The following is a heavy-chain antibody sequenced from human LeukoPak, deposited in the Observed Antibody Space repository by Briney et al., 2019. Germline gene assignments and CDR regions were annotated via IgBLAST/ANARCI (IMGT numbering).Heavy chain of an antibody. CDR1: GFTFSHYA. J-gene: IGHJ5*02. V-gene: IGHV3-23*01. CDR3: ARGYSHNSGGWLDP. CDR2: LTDSGDAT. Sequence: GRSLRLSCAVSGFTFSHYAMSWVRQAPGTGLEWVGSLTDSGDATYYADSVKGRLTISRDNSNSTLYLHISGLRDEDTAVYYCARGYSHNSGGWLDPWGQGTLVTVSS. D-gene: IGHD5-12*01.